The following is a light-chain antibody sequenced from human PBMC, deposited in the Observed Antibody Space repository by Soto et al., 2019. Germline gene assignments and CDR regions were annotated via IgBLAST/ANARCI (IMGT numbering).Light chain of an antibody. CDR1: QRVSRY. V-gene: IGKV3-11*01. J-gene: IGKJ4*01. CDR3: QQRSDWPLT. CDR2: DAS. Sequence: EIVLTQSPVTLSLSPGERATLSCRASQRVSRYLAWYQQKPGQPPRLLIYDASKRATGVPARFSGSGSGTDFTLTISSLKPEDFAVYYCQQRSDWPLTFGGGTDVEI.